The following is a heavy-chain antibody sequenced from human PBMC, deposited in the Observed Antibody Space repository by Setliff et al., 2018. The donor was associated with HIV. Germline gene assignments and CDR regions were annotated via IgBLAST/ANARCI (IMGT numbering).Heavy chain of an antibody. CDR2: VSPGGDTT. Sequence: GGSLRLSCAASGFAFSTFDMNWVRQSPEKGLEWVSAVSPGGDTTYYPDSVKGRFTVSRDDSRNMLFLQMNNLGVEDTAIYYCAKQTSGYYPRPFDLWGQGTMVTVSS. V-gene: IGHV3-23*01. CDR1: GFAFSTFD. CDR3: AKQTSGYYPRPFDL. D-gene: IGHD3-22*01. J-gene: IGHJ4*02.